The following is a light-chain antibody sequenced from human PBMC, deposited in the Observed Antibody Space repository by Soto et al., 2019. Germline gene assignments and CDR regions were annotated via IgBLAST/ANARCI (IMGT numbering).Light chain of an antibody. Sequence: DIQMTQSPSTLSESLGDRVTLTFLASQTISTWLAWYQQKPGKAPKLLIYKASSLEGGVPSRFSGSGSGAEFSLTISSLQPDDFATYYCQQYDTYPWTFGQGTKVDIK. CDR3: QQYDTYPWT. J-gene: IGKJ1*01. CDR2: KAS. V-gene: IGKV1-5*03. CDR1: QTISTW.